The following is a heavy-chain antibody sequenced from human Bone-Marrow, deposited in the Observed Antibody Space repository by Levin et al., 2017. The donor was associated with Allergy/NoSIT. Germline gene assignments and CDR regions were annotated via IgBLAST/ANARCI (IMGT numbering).Heavy chain of an antibody. J-gene: IGHJ6*02. CDR3: ARDRVITSGSTYYYYGMDV. CDR1: GGSISSYF. Sequence: SETLSLTCTVSGGSISSYFWSWIRQPPGKGLEWIGYISHSGSSNYNPSLKSRFTISVDTSKNQFSLKLTSVTAADTAVYYCARDRVITSGSTYYYYGMDVWGQGTTVTVSS. D-gene: IGHD2-15*01. V-gene: IGHV4-59*01. CDR2: ISHSGSS.